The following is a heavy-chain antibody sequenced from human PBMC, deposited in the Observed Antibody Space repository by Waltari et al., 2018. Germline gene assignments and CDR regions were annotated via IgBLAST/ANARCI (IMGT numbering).Heavy chain of an antibody. CDR2: TNEDGRIT. V-gene: IGHV3-74*01. CDR3: VRDLAGVGGH. D-gene: IGHD3-16*01. J-gene: IGHJ4*02. Sequence: EVQLVESGGGLVQPGGSLRLSCAASGFTFGNDWMHWVRQVPGKALVWVSRTNEDGRITNYADSVKGRFTISRDNAKNTLYLQMNSLRAEDTAVYYCVRDLAGVGGHWGQGTLVTVSS. CDR1: GFTFGNDW.